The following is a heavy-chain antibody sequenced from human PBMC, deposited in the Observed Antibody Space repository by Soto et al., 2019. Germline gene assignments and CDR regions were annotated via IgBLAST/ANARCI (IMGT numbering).Heavy chain of an antibody. CDR3: ARGDPNYYESNGPHDY. D-gene: IGHD3-22*01. Sequence: QVQLVQSGAEVKKPGSSVKVSCKASGGTLSSFAITWVRQAPGQGLEWMGGIIPIFGAANYAQKFQGRLTITVDESTRTADMELISLRSEDTAVYYCARGDPNYYESNGPHDYCAQGTLVTVSS. J-gene: IGHJ4*02. V-gene: IGHV1-69*12. CDR2: IIPIFGAA. CDR1: GGTLSSFA.